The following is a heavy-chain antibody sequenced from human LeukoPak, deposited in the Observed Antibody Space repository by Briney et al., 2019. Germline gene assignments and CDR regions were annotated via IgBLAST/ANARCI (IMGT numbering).Heavy chain of an antibody. V-gene: IGHV3-23*01. D-gene: IGHD3-10*01. CDR2: IGRSGANT. CDR3: AKHYGSGKYLFDY. J-gene: IGHJ4*02. CDR1: GFTFKSYV. Sequence: PGGSLRLSCAASGFTFKSYVMTWVRQAPGKRLEWVSSIGRSGANTNYADSVKGRFTVSRDDSKNTLSLVMNSLRVEDTAKYFCAKHYGSGKYLFDYWGQGTQVTVSS.